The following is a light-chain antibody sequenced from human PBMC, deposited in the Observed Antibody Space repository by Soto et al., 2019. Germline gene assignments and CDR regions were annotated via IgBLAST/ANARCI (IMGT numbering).Light chain of an antibody. CDR2: GAS. Sequence: EIVLTQSPGTLSLSPGERATLSCRASQSVSSSYLAWYQQKPGQAPRLLIYGASSRATGIPDRFSGSGSGTDFTLTISRLEPGDFAVYYCQQYGSSRLTFGGGTKVEIK. CDR1: QSVSSSY. J-gene: IGKJ4*01. V-gene: IGKV3-20*01. CDR3: QQYGSSRLT.